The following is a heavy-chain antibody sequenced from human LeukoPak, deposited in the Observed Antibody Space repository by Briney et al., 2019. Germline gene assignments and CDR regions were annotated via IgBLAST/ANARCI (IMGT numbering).Heavy chain of an antibody. D-gene: IGHD5-24*01. CDR2: IYYSGST. J-gene: IGHJ3*02. CDR1: GGSISSYY. CDR3: ARAWPRAFDI. V-gene: IGHV4-59*01. Sequence: SETLSLTCTVSGGSISSYYWSWIRQPPGKGLERIGYIYYSGSTNYNPSLKSRVTISVDTSKNQFSLKLSSVTAADTAVYYCARAWPRAFDIWGQGTMVTVSS.